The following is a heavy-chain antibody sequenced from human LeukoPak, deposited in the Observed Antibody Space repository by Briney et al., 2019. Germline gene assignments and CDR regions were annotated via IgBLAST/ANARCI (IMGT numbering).Heavy chain of an antibody. CDR1: GGSINSGDYY. CDR2: IHYTGST. V-gene: IGHV4-31*11. J-gene: IGHJ4*02. CDR3: ARQMGSSGYRDY. D-gene: IGHD3-22*01. Sequence: SETLSLTCAVSGGSINSGDYYWSWIRQHPGKGLEWIAYIHYTGSTYYNPSLRSRLTMSLDTPKSQFSLRLNSVTAADTAVYYCARQMGSSGYRDYWGQGTLVTVSS.